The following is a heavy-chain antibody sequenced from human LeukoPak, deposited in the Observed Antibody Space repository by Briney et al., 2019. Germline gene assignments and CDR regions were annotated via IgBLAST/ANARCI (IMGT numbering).Heavy chain of an antibody. V-gene: IGHV4-39*07. J-gene: IGHJ6*03. CDR3: ARVIAAAGRFDYYYYMDV. CDR1: GGSISSSSYY. D-gene: IGHD6-13*01. CDR2: IYYSGST. Sequence: PSETLSLTCTVSGGSISSSSYYWGWNRQPPGKGLEWIGSIYYSGSTYYNPSLKSRVTISVDTSKNQFSLKLSSVTAAATAVYYCARVIAAAGRFDYYYYMDVWGKGTTVTVSS.